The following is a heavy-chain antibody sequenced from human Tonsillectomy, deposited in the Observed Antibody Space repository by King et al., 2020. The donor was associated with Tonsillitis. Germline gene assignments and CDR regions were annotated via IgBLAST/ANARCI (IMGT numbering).Heavy chain of an antibody. J-gene: IGHJ3*02. CDR2: IYHSGST. D-gene: IGHD3-22*01. Sequence: LQLQESGSGLVKPSQTLSLTCAVSGGSISSGGYSWSWIRQPPGKGLGWIGHIYHSGSTYYNPSLKSRVTISVDRSKNQFSLKLSSVSAADTAVYYCARGGRPGDTLIEAFDIWGQGTMVTVSS. CDR1: GGSISSGGYS. CDR3: ARGGRPGDTLIEAFDI. V-gene: IGHV4-30-2*01.